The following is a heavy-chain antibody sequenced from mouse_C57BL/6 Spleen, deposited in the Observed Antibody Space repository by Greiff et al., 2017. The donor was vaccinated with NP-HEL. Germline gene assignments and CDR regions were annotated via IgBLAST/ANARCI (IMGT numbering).Heavy chain of an antibody. Sequence: QVQLQQPGAELVRPGSSVKLSCKASGYTFTSYWMHWVKQRPIQGLEWIGNIDPSDSETHYNQKFKDKATLTVDKSSSTAYMQLSSLTSEDSAVYYCAKGGGSSYVGGYFDVWGTGTTVTVSS. D-gene: IGHD1-1*01. CDR2: IDPSDSET. J-gene: IGHJ1*03. CDR3: AKGGGSSYVGGYFDV. CDR1: GYTFTSYW. V-gene: IGHV1-52*01.